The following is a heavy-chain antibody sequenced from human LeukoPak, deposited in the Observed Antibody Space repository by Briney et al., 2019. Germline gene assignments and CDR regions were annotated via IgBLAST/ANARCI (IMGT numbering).Heavy chain of an antibody. V-gene: IGHV4-59*01. J-gene: IGHJ4*02. CDR3: ARLSRDGYNSDY. CDR1: GGSISSYY. CDR2: IYYSGST. D-gene: IGHD5-24*01. Sequence: SETLSLTCTVSGGSISSYYWSWIRQPPGKGLEWIGHIYYSGSTNYNPSLKSRVTISVDTSKNQFSLKLSSVTAADTAVYYCARLSRDGYNSDYWGQGTLVTVSS.